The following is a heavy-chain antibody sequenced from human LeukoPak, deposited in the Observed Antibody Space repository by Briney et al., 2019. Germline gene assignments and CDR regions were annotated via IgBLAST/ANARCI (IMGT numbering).Heavy chain of an antibody. D-gene: IGHD2-8*01. Sequence: ASVKVSCKASGYTFTSYGISWVRQATGQGLEWMGWMNPNSGNTGYAQKFQGRVTITRNTSISTAYMELSSLRSEDTAVYYCARGLGIVLASWGQGTLVTVSS. J-gene: IGHJ5*02. V-gene: IGHV1-8*03. CDR3: ARGLGIVLAS. CDR2: MNPNSGNT. CDR1: GYTFTSYG.